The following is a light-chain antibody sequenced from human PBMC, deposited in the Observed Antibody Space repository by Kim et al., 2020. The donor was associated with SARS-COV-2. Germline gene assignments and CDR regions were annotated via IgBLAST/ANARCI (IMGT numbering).Light chain of an antibody. CDR1: QDINSA. CDR2: DAA. V-gene: IGKV1D-13*01. J-gene: IGKJ5*01. Sequence: AIQLTQSPSSLSASVGDRVTITCRASQDINSALAWYQQKPGKAPNLLIFDAASLQSGVPSRFSGSGSGTDFTLTISSLQPEDFATYYCQQFNHYPITFGQGSRLEIK. CDR3: QQFNHYPIT.